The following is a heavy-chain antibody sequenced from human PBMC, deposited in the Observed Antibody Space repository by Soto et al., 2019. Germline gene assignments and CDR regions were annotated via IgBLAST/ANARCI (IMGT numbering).Heavy chain of an antibody. CDR1: GGSISSYD. CDR2: IYYSGST. Sequence: QVQLQESGPGLVKPSETLSLNCTVSGGSISSYDWSCIRQPPGKGLAWIGYIYYSGSTNYNPSLKRRVPISVDTSKNQFSLKLSSVTAADTAVYYGARRYGGNLDYWGQGTLVTVSS. V-gene: IGHV4-59*01. J-gene: IGHJ4*02. CDR3: ARRYGGNLDY. D-gene: IGHD1-26*01.